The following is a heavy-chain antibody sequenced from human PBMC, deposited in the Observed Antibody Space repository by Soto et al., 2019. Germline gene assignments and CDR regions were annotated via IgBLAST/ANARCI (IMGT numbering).Heavy chain of an antibody. D-gene: IGHD3-22*01. CDR2: IYWDDDK. J-gene: IGHJ4*02. V-gene: IGHV2-5*08. CDR1: GGSISSYY. CDR3: AHRGYYDSSGYYLGSEVFDY. Sequence: TLSLTCTVSGGSISSYYWSWIRQPPGKALEWLALIYWDDDKRYSPSLKSRLTITKDTSKNQVVLTMTNMDPVDTATYYCAHRGYYDSSGYYLGSEVFDYWGQGTLVTVSS.